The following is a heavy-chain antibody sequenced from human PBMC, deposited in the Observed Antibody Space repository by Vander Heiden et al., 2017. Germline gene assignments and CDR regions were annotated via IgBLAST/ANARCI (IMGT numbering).Heavy chain of an antibody. D-gene: IGHD3-10*01. CDR3: ARSYYYGSGSYVEAFGY. J-gene: IGHJ4*02. CDR2: IYYSGST. Sequence: QVQLQESGPGLVKPSQTLSLTCTVSGGSISSGGYYWSWIRQHPGKGLEWIGYIYYSGSTYYNPSLKSRVTISVDTSKNQFSLKLSSVTAADTAVYYCARSYYYGSGSYVEAFGYWGQGTLVTVSS. V-gene: IGHV4-31*03. CDR1: GGSISSGGYY.